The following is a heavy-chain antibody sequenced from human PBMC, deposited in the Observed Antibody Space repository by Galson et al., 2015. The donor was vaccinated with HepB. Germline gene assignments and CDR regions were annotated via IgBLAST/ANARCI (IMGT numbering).Heavy chain of an antibody. CDR2: IAYDGSNK. CDR1: GFTFSSYA. D-gene: IGHD5-18*01. Sequence: SLRLSCAASGFTFSSYAMHWVRQAPGKGLEWVAVIAYDGSNKYYADSVKGRFTISRDNSKNTLYLQMNSLRAEDTAVYYCARDGGRVYTAMVNFDYWGQGTLVTVSS. V-gene: IGHV3-30*04. J-gene: IGHJ4*02. CDR3: ARDGGRVYTAMVNFDY.